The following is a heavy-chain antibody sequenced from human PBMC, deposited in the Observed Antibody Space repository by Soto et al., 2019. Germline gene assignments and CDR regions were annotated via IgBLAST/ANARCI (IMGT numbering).Heavy chain of an antibody. CDR3: AKDIRGRTAAAVYNWFDP. V-gene: IGHV4-59*01. J-gene: IGHJ5*02. D-gene: IGHD6-13*01. CDR2: IYNSGST. Sequence: PSETLSPTCTASGGSINSDYWSWIRQNPGKALEWIGYIYNSGSTNYSPSLNSRVTISVDASKNQFSLKLNSVTAADTAVYYCAKDIRGRTAAAVYNWFDPWGQGILVTVSS. CDR1: GGSINSDY.